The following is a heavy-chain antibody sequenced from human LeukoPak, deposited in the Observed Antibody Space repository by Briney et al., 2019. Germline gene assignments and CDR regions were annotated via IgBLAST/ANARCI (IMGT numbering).Heavy chain of an antibody. J-gene: IGHJ4*02. V-gene: IGHV3-9*01. CDR2: ISWNSDNI. D-gene: IGHD2-21*01. CDR1: GFTFDDYA. CDR3: AKGRRTSGGDPGY. Sequence: GGSLRLSCEASGFTFDDYAMHWVRQAPGKGLEWVSGISWNSDNIGYADSVKGRFTISRDNAKNSLYLQMNSLRTEDTALYFCAKGRRTSGGDPGYWGQGTLVTVSS.